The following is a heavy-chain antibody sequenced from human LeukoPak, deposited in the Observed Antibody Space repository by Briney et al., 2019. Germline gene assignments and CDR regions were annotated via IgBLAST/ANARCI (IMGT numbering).Heavy chain of an antibody. V-gene: IGHV1-2*02. J-gene: IGHJ3*02. CDR2: INPNSGGT. CDR1: GYTFTGYY. D-gene: IGHD2-2*01. CDR3: ARVGGCSSTSCYANDAFDI. Sequence: AXVKVSCKASGYTFTGYYMHWVRQAPGQGIEWMGWINPNSGGTNYAQKFQGRVTMTRDTSISTAYMELSRLRSDDTAVYYCARVGGCSSTSCYANDAFDIWGQGTMVTVSS.